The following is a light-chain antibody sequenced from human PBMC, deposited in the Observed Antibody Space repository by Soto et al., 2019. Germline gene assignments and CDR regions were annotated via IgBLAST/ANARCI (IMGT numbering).Light chain of an antibody. Sequence: DILLTQSPGTLSLSPGERATLSCRASQSVSSYLAWYEQKPGQAPRLLSYDASNRATGIPDRFSGSGSGTDFTLTIWSLEPEDCAVYYCQQRSNWPPKITFGQGTRLEIK. V-gene: IGKV3-11*01. CDR2: DAS. CDR1: QSVSSY. CDR3: QQRSNWPPKIT. J-gene: IGKJ5*01.